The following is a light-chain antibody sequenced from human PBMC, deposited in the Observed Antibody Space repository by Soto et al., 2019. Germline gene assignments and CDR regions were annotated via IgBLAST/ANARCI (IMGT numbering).Light chain of an antibody. Sequence: QSALTQPASVFGSPGQSITFSCTGTSSDVGGYNFVSWYQQHPGKAPKLMIYEVSSRPSGVSNRFSGSKSGNTASLTISGLQNEEEADYYCSSYTTRTTVVFGTGTKVTVL. J-gene: IGLJ1*01. V-gene: IGLV2-14*03. CDR2: EVS. CDR3: SSYTTRTTVV. CDR1: SSDVGGYNF.